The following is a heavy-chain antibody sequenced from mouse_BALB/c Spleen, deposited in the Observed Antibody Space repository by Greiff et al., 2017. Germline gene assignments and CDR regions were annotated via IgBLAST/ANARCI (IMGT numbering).Heavy chain of an antibody. CDR2: INPSNGGT. J-gene: IGHJ4*01. D-gene: IGHD1-1*02. CDR3: TRWGSYYAMDY. CDR1: GYTFTSYY. Sequence: QVQLQQPGAELVKPGASVKLSCKASGYTFTSYYMYWVKQRPGQGLEWIGGINPSNGGTNFNEKFKSKATLTVDKSSSTAYMQLSSLTSEDSAVYYCTRWGSYYAMDYWGQGTSVTVSS. V-gene: IGHV1S81*02.